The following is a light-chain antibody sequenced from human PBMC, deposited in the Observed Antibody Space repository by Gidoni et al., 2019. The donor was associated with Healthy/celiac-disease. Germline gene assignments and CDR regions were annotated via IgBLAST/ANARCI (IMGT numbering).Light chain of an antibody. V-gene: IGLV1-47*01. CDR2: RNN. CDR1: SSNIGSNY. Sequence: QSVLTQPPSASGTPGPRVPISCSGSSSNIGSNYVYWYQQLPGPAPKLLIYRNNQRPSGVPDRFSGSKSGTSASLAISGLRSEDEADYYCAAWDDSLSGQVFGGGTKLTVL. CDR3: AAWDDSLSGQV. J-gene: IGLJ3*02.